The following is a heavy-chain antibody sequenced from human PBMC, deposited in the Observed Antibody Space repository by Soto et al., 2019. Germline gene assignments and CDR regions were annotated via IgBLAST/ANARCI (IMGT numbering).Heavy chain of an antibody. J-gene: IGHJ4*02. D-gene: IGHD1-26*01. V-gene: IGHV1-69*13. CDR2: IIPIFGTA. CDR3: ARGLYRVGVGATPHSY. Sequence: GASVKVSCKASGGTFSSYAISWVRQAPGQGLEWMGGIIPIFGTANYAQKFQGRVTITADESTSTAYMELSRLRSEDTAVYYCARGLYRVGVGATPHSYWGQGTLVTVSS. CDR1: GGTFSSYA.